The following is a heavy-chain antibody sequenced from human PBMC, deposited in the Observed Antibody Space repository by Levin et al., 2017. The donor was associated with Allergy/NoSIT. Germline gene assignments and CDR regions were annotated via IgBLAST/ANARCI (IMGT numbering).Heavy chain of an antibody. Sequence: SETLSLTCAVYGGSFSGYYWSWIRQPPGKGLEWIGEINHSGSTNYNPSLKSRVTISVDTSKNQFSLKLSSVTAADTAVYYCARGGGIVVVPAARGYYYYYMDVWGKGTTVTVSS. CDR3: ARGGGIVVVPAARGYYYYYMDV. V-gene: IGHV4-34*01. CDR2: INHSGST. D-gene: IGHD2-2*01. J-gene: IGHJ6*03. CDR1: GGSFSGYY.